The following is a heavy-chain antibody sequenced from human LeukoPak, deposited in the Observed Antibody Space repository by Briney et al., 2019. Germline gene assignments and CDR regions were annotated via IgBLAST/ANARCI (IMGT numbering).Heavy chain of an antibody. CDR1: GFTFSDYY. CDR2: MSSGSTI. D-gene: IGHD3-22*01. CDR3: ARALARVVVSALDV. Sequence: GGSLRLSCAASGFTFSDYYMSWIRQAPGKGLEGGSYMSSGSTIYYSDSVKGRFTFSRDNTKNELYLHMNRLRAEHTAVYYCARALARVVVSALDVWGKGTTVTVSS. J-gene: IGHJ6*04. V-gene: IGHV3-11*04.